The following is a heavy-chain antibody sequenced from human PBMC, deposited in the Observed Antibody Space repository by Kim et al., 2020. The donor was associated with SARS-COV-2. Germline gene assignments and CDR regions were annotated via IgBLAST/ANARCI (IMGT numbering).Heavy chain of an antibody. J-gene: IGHJ4*02. CDR1: GFSFSSRW. Sequence: GGSLRLSCAVSGFSFSSRWSSWVRQAPGKGLEWVACIKEDGRETHYVDSVKGRFTISRDNAKKALYLPMNSLRAEDSALYYCAILDSRPQGSTGYWGQGTLVTVSS. V-gene: IGHV3-7*01. D-gene: IGHD6-6*01. CDR3: AILDSRPQGSTGY. CDR2: IKEDGRET.